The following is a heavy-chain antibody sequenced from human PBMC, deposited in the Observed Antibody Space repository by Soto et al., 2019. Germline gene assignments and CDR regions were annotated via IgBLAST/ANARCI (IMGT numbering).Heavy chain of an antibody. CDR2: ISYDGSNK. CDR3: ARPYYYDSSGYYYWPYY. D-gene: IGHD3-22*01. CDR1: GFTFSSYA. V-gene: IGHV3-30-3*01. Sequence: QVQLVESGGGVVQPGRSLRLSCAASGFTFSSYAMHWVRQAPGKGLEWVAVISYDGSNKYYADSVKGRFTISRDNSKNTLYLQMNSLRAEDTAVYYCARPYYYDSSGYYYWPYYWGQGTLVTVSS. J-gene: IGHJ4*02.